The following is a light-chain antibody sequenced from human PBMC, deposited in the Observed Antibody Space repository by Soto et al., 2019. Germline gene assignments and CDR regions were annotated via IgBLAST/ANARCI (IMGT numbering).Light chain of an antibody. CDR1: NSNIGSNT. CDR3: AAWDDSLHDYV. CDR2: SNN. J-gene: IGLJ1*01. Sequence: QSVLPQPPSASGTPGQRVTISCSGSNSNIGSNTVNWYQQLPGTAPRLVIYSNNQWPSGVPDRFSGSKSGTSASLAISGLQSEHEADSYCAAWDDSLHDYVSGNGTKVTVL. V-gene: IGLV1-44*01.